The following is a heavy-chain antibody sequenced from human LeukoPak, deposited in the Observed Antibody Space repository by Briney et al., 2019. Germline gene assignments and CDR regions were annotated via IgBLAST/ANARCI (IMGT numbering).Heavy chain of an antibody. CDR2: IYHSGST. CDR1: GYSISSGYY. CDR3: ARDYPQFDP. J-gene: IGHJ5*02. Sequence: PPETLSLTCAVSGYSISSGYYWGWIRQPPGKGLEWIGSIYHSGSTYYNPSLKSRVTISVDTSKNQFSLKLSSVTPADTAVYYCARDYPQFDPWGQGTLVTVSS. V-gene: IGHV4-38-2*02.